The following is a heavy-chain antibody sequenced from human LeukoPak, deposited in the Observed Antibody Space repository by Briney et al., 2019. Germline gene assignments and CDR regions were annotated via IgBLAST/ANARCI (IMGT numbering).Heavy chain of an antibody. CDR1: GFSVSNNY. J-gene: IGHJ4*02. D-gene: IGHD2-15*01. CDR2: ISSAGGT. V-gene: IGHV3-66*01. Sequence: GGSLRLSCVTSGFSVSNNYMSWVRQAPGKGLEWVSVISSAGGTYYADSVKARFTISRDISKNTLFLLMNSLTVEDTAIYYCARVAYTSSWRERYYFDYWGQGTLVTVSS. CDR3: ARVAYTSSWRERYYFDY.